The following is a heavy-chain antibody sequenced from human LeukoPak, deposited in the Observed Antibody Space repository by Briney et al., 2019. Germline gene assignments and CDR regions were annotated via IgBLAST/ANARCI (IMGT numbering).Heavy chain of an antibody. J-gene: IGHJ4*02. CDR2: INYSGST. Sequence: SETLSLTCTVSGGSIGSYYWSWIRQPPGKGLEWIGYINYSGSTNYNPSLKSRVTISVDTSKNQFSLKLSSVTAADTAVYYCARSGTSSSWSLNLRYWGQGSLVTVSS. CDR1: GGSIGSYY. V-gene: IGHV4-59*01. CDR3: ARSGTSSSWSLNLRY. D-gene: IGHD6-13*01.